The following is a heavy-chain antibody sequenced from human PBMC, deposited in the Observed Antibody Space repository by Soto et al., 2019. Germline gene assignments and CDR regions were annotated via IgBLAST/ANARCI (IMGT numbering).Heavy chain of an antibody. CDR3: ARGGEVCSGGSCYYWYFDY. D-gene: IGHD2-15*01. V-gene: IGHV3-48*02. CDR2: ISSGSSTI. Sequence: GGSLRLSCAASGFTFSDYSLNWVRQAPGKGLEWISYISSGSSTIYYADSVKGRFTISRDNAKNSLYLQMNSLRDEDTAVYYCARGGEVCSGGSCYYWYFDYWGQGTLVTVSS. CDR1: GFTFSDYS. J-gene: IGHJ4*02.